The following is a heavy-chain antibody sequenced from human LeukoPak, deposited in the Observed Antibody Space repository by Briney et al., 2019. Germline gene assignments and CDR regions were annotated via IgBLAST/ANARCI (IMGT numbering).Heavy chain of an antibody. V-gene: IGHV3-21*01. D-gene: IGHD4-17*01. CDR2: ISSSSSYI. J-gene: IGHJ4*02. CDR1: GFTFISCS. Sequence: GGSLSLSCTASGFTFISCSLNGVRQAPGKGLEWVSSISSSSSYIHYTDSVKGRFTISRDYAKNSLSLQMNSLRAEDTAVYYCARRSDYGDYGVVEWGQGTLVTVSS. CDR3: ARRSDYGDYGVVE.